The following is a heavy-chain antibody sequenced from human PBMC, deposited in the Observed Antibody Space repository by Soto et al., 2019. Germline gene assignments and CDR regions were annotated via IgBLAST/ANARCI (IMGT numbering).Heavy chain of an antibody. D-gene: IGHD5-12*01. CDR2: IIPIFGTA. J-gene: IGHJ5*02. Sequence: SVKVSCKASGGTFSSYAISWVRQAPGQGLERMGGIIPIFGTANYAQKFQGRVTITADESTSTAYMELSSLRSEDTAVYYCAGRGDGYNYFGPWGQGXLVTVYS. V-gene: IGHV1-69*13. CDR1: GGTFSSYA. CDR3: AGRGDGYNYFGP.